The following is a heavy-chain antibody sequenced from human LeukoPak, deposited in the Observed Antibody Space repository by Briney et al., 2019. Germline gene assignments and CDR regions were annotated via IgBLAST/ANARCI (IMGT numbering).Heavy chain of an antibody. CDR1: GFTFSNYW. V-gene: IGHV3-74*01. CDR2: INDDGTIT. D-gene: IGHD2-15*01. Sequence: GGSLRLSCAASGFTFSNYWMHWVRQAPGKGLVWVSRINDDGTITSYVDSVKGRFTISRDNAKNTVHLQMNSLKAEDTAVYFCARHGGRSAYDAFDIWGQGAMVTVSS. J-gene: IGHJ3*02. CDR3: ARHGGRSAYDAFDI.